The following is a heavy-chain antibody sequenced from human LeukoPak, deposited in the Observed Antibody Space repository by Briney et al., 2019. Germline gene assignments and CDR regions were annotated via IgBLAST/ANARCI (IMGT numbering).Heavy chain of an antibody. J-gene: IGHJ3*02. V-gene: IGHV3-53*01. Sequence: GGSLRLSCAASGFTVSSNYMSWVRQAPGKGLEWVSVIYSGGSTYYADSVTGRFTISRDNSKNTLYLPMNSLRAEDTAVYYCARDREGYSYGDAFDIWGQGTMVTVSS. CDR1: GFTVSSNY. CDR2: IYSGGST. CDR3: ARDREGYSYGDAFDI. D-gene: IGHD5-18*01.